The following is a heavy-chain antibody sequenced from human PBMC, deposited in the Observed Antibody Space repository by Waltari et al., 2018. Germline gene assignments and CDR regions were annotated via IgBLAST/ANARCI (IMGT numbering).Heavy chain of an antibody. CDR2: IHYSGST. J-gene: IGHJ4*02. D-gene: IGHD6-19*01. CDR1: GGSISGSSYY. CDR3: ASSYSSGWYSTFDY. Sequence: QLQLQESGPGLVKPSATLSLTSTVSGGSISGSSYYWGWIRQHPGKGLEWIGRIHYSGSTYYNPSLKSRVTISVDTSKNQFSLKLSSVTAADTAVYYCASSYSSGWYSTFDYWGQGTLVTVSS. V-gene: IGHV4-39*01.